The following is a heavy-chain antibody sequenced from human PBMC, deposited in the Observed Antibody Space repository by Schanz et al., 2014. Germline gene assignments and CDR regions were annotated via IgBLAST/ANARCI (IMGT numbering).Heavy chain of an antibody. CDR1: GYTFTNFY. Sequence: QVQLVQSGAEVKKPGASVKVSCKTSGYTFTNFYLHWVRQAPGQGLEWMGRINPSVRGTHFAREFQGRVTVTSDTSTSTVYMELSGLRSEDTAVYYCAGAFDSSGYYFDYWGQGTLVTVSS. CDR3: AGAFDSSGYYFDY. D-gene: IGHD3-22*01. V-gene: IGHV1-46*03. J-gene: IGHJ4*02. CDR2: INPSVRGT.